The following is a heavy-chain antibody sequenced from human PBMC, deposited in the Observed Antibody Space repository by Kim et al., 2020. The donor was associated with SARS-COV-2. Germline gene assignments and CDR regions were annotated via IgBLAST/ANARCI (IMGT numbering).Heavy chain of an antibody. CDR3: AREEGVVVVAATPDDYYSGMDV. V-gene: IGHV3-7*01. CDR2: IKQDGSEK. CDR1: GFTFSSYW. J-gene: IGHJ6*02. D-gene: IGHD2-15*01. Sequence: GGSLRLSCAASGFTFSSYWKSWVRQAQGTGQEWVANIKQDGSEKYYVDSVKGRFTMSRDNAKNSLYLQMNSLRAEDTAVYYCAREEGVVVVAATPDDYYSGMDVWGQGTTVTVSS.